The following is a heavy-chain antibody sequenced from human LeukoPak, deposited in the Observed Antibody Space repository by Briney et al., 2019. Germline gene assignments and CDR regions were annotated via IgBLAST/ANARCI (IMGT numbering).Heavy chain of an antibody. CDR2: INQDGSEE. CDR1: GFTFSNYW. Sequence: GGSLRLSCAASGFTFSNYWMSWVRQAPGKGLEWVANINQDGSEEYYVDSVKGRFTISRENAKNSLYLQMNSLRAEDTAVYYCARVNHPYGMDVWGQGTTVTVSS. CDR3: ARVNHPYGMDV. V-gene: IGHV3-7*04. D-gene: IGHD1-14*01. J-gene: IGHJ6*02.